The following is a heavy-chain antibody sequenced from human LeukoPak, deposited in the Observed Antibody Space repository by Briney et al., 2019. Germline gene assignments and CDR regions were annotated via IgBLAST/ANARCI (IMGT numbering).Heavy chain of an antibody. CDR3: ARDRGSSSGFYYFDY. D-gene: IGHD6-19*01. CDR2: IYYSGST. CDR1: GGSISSGDYY. V-gene: IGHV4-30-4*08. Sequence: SETLSLTCTVSGGSISSGDYYWSWIRQPPGKGLEWIGYIYYSGSTYYNPSLKSRVTISVDTSKNQFSLKLSSVTAADTAVYYCARDRGSSSGFYYFDYWGQGTLVTVSS. J-gene: IGHJ4*02.